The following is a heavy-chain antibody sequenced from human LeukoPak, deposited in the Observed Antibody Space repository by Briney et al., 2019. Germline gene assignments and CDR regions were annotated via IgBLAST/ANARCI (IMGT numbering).Heavy chain of an antibody. J-gene: IGHJ4*02. D-gene: IGHD3-16*01. CDR1: GYTFTGYY. Sequence: ASLKVSCKASGYTFTGYYLHWVRQAPGQGPEWMGWINPNSGDTNYAQKFQGRVTMTWDTSISTAYMGLSRLKSDDTAIYYCARGTAYTEHSFFDYWGRGTLVTV. CDR2: INPNSGDT. V-gene: IGHV1-2*02. CDR3: ARGTAYTEHSFFDY.